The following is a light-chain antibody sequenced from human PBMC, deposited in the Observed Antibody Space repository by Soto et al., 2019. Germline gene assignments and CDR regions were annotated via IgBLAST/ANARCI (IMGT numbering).Light chain of an antibody. CDR1: QSVSNN. CDR2: GAS. Sequence: EIVMTQSPATLSVSPVESATLSCRASQSVSNNLTWYQQKPGQAPRLLIYGASSRATGIPDRFSGSGSGTEFTLTISSLQPDDFATYYCQQYSSYSTFGQGTKVDI. CDR3: QQYSSYST. J-gene: IGKJ1*01. V-gene: IGKV3D-15*01.